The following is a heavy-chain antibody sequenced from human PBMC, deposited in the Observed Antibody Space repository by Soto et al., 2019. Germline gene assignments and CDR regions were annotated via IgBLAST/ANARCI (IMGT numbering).Heavy chain of an antibody. Sequence: HLVESGGGLVQPGGSLRLSCAASGFSIRDYWMTWVRQAPGKGLDWVANIKQDGSEKFYEDSLKGRFTISRDNAKNSVYLLMNSLRADDTAVYYCARGKDGRRAGTYYFDMDVWGKGTTVTLSS. V-gene: IGHV3-7*01. CDR1: GFSIRDYW. J-gene: IGHJ6*03. D-gene: IGHD1-1*01. CDR3: ARGKDGRRAGTYYFDMDV. CDR2: IKQDGSEK.